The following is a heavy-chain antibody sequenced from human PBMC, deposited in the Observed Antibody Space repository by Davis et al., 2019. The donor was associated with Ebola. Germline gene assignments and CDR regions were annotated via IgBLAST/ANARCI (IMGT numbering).Heavy chain of an antibody. D-gene: IGHD1-26*01. CDR1: GFSFSNYA. CDR2: VNSAGTYS. J-gene: IGHJ4*02. V-gene: IGHV3-23*01. Sequence: PGGSLRLSCAPSGFSFSNYAMSWARQAPGKGLEWVSAVNSAGTYSYYADSVKGRFTISRDNSKNTLYLQMNSLRAEDTAVYYRAKAGHCGNYCSFDSWGQGTLVTVSS. CDR3: AKAGHCGNYCSFDS.